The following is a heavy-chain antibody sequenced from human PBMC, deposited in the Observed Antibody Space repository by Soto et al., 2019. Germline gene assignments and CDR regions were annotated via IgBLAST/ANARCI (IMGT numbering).Heavy chain of an antibody. D-gene: IGHD6-6*01. Sequence: SETLSLTCTVSGGSISSYYWSWIRQPPGKGLEWIGYIYYSGSTNYNPSLKSRVTISVDTSENQFSLKLSSVTAADTAVYYCARVGIAARRGLNWFDPWGQGTLVTVSS. V-gene: IGHV4-59*01. CDR3: ARVGIAARRGLNWFDP. J-gene: IGHJ5*02. CDR1: GGSISSYY. CDR2: IYYSGST.